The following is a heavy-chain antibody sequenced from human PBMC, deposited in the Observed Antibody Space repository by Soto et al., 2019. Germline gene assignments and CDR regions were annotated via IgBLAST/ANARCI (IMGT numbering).Heavy chain of an antibody. CDR2: IWYDGSNK. J-gene: IGHJ6*03. CDR1: GFTFSSYG. D-gene: IGHD4-17*01. Sequence: GGSLRLXCAASGFTFSSYGMHWVRQAPGKGLEWVAVIWYDGSNKYYADSVKGRFTISRDNSKNTLYLQMNSLRAEDTAVYYCARSPYGDYGDYYYYMDVWGKGTTVTVSS. V-gene: IGHV3-33*01. CDR3: ARSPYGDYGDYYYYMDV.